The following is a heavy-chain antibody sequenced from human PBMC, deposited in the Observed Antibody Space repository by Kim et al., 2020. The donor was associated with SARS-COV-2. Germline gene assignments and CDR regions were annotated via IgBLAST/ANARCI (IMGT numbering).Heavy chain of an antibody. J-gene: IGHJ6*02. V-gene: IGHV3-15*01. D-gene: IGHD3-9*01. Sequence: GGSLRLSCAASGFTFSNAWMSWVRQAPGKGLEWVGRIKSKTDGGTTEYSAPVKGRFTISRDNSKNKLYLQMNSLKTEDTSVYYCTTLLRYFEWLAVKYYYYGIDVWGQGTTVTVSS. CDR2: IKSKTDGGTT. CDR1: GFTFSNAW. CDR3: TTLLRYFEWLAVKYYYYGIDV.